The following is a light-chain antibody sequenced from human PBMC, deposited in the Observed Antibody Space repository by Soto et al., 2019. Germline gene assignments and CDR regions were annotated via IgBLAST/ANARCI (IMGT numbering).Light chain of an antibody. CDR1: QNVATY. CDR3: QQSDSTPYT. CDR2: LAS. V-gene: IGKV1-39*01. Sequence: DIQMTQSPSSLSASIGDRVTISCRASQNVATYLNWYQQKPGKAPTLLLYLASTLQSGVPSRFSGSGSGTDFTLTISSLQPEDVAAYFCQQSDSTPYTFGRGTKLDIK. J-gene: IGKJ2*01.